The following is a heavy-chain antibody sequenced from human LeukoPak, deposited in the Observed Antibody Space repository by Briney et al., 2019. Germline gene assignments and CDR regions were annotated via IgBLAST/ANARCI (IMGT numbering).Heavy chain of an antibody. J-gene: IGHJ4*02. D-gene: IGHD2-2*01. CDR1: GYTFTSYD. CDR3: AVVPAASGYFDY. V-gene: IGHV1-8*01. CDR2: MNPNSGNT. Sequence: ASVKVSCKASGYTFTSYDINWERQATGQGLEWMGWMNPNSGNTGYAQKFQGRVTMTRNTSISTAYMELSSLRSEDTAVYYCAVVPAASGYFDYWGQGTLVTVSS.